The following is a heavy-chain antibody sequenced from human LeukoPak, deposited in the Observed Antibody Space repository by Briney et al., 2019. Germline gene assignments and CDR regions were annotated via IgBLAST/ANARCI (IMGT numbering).Heavy chain of an antibody. Sequence: GGPLRLSCAPSGFTFSSYSMNWVPQAPGKGLEWVSSIRSSSGYIYYADSVKGRFTISTDNAKNSLYLQMNSLRAEGTAVYYCARPTMIVVGIGYYFDYWGQGTLVTVSS. J-gene: IGHJ4*02. CDR1: GFTFSSYS. D-gene: IGHD3-22*01. CDR2: IRSSSGYI. CDR3: ARPTMIVVGIGYYFDY. V-gene: IGHV3-21*01.